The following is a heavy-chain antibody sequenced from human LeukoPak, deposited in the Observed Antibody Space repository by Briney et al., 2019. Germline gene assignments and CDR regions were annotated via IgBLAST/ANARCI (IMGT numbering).Heavy chain of an antibody. J-gene: IGHJ4*02. CDR2: IKSKTDGGTT. V-gene: IGHV3-15*01. CDR1: GLTLSNAW. D-gene: IGHD3-16*01. CDR3: TTDFPRMI. Sequence: GGSLRLSCGASGLTLSNAWMSWVRQPQGKGREWVGRIKSKTDGGTTDYAAPVKGRFTISRDDSKNTLYLQMNSLKTEDTAVYYCTTDFPRMIWGQGTLVTVSS.